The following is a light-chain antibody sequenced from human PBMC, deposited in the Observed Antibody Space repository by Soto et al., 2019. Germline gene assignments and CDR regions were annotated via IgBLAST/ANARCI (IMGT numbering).Light chain of an antibody. CDR1: SSKSGSNI. V-gene: IGLV1-44*01. CDR2: SNN. CDR3: AAWDDSLNGVV. Sequence: QSVLTQPPSASGTPGQRVTLSCSGSSSKSGSNIENWYQQLPGTAPKLLIYSNNRRPSGVPDRFSGSKAGTSASLAISGLQSEDEADYYCAAWDDSLNGVVFGGGTKLTVL. J-gene: IGLJ2*01.